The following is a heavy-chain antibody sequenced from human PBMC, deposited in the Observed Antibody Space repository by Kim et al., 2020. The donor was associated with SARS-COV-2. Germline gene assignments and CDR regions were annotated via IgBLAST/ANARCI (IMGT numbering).Heavy chain of an antibody. CDR3: ARDPGVPAARMTLFDY. J-gene: IGHJ4*01. CDR2: ISYDGSNK. V-gene: IGHV3-33*05. Sequence: GGSLRLSCAASGFTFSSYGMHWVRQAPGKGLEWVAVISYDGSNKYYADSVKGRFTISRDNSKNTLYLQMNSLRAEDTAVYYCARDPGVPAARMTLFDYWG. CDR1: GFTFSSYG. D-gene: IGHD2-2*01.